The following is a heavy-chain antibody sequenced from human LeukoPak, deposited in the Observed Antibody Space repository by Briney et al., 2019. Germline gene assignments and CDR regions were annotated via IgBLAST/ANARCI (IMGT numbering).Heavy chain of an antibody. J-gene: IGHJ6*03. CDR3: ARVQDGYNLVREYHYYYYMDV. CDR1: GGSISTYY. Sequence: SETLSLTCTVSGGSISTYYWNWIRQPPGKGLEWIGYIYSSGTTNYNPSLRSRVSMSVDTSKNHFSLRLSSVTAADTAVYYCARVQDGYNLVREYHYYYYMDVWGKGTTVTVSS. CDR2: IYSSGTT. D-gene: IGHD5-24*01. V-gene: IGHV4-59*01.